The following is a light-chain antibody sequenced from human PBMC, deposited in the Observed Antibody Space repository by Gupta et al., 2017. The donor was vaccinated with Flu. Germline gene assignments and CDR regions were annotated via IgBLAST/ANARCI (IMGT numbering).Light chain of an antibody. Sequence: DIVLTQSPASLAVSLGERATINCKSSQSVLYSSNDKNYLAWYQQKPGQPPKLLIYWASTRESGVPDRFSGSGSGTDFTLTISSLQAEDVAVYYCQQDYSTPHTFGQGTKVEIK. CDR2: WAS. CDR1: QSVLYSSNDKNY. J-gene: IGKJ1*01. CDR3: QQDYSTPHT. V-gene: IGKV4-1*01.